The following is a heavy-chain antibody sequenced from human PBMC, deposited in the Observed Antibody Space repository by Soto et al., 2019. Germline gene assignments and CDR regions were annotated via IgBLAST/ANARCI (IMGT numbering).Heavy chain of an antibody. Sequence: SETLSLTCAVYGGSFSGYYWSWIRQPPGKGLEWIGEISHSGSTNADPSLMSRVTISVDTTKGQYSLKLSSVTAADTAVYYCARGGGSSWYRSRFDPWGQGTLVTVSS. CDR1: GGSFSGYY. J-gene: IGHJ5*02. CDR3: ARGGGSSWYRSRFDP. D-gene: IGHD6-13*01. V-gene: IGHV4-34*01. CDR2: ISHSGST.